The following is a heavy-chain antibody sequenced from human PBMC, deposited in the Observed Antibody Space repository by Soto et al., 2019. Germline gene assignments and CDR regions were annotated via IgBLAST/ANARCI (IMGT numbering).Heavy chain of an antibody. J-gene: IGHJ6*02. V-gene: IGHV4-59*01. CDR2: IYYSGST. D-gene: IGHD3-9*01. CDR3: ARGTGLRYFDSDAYYGMDV. Sequence: KTSETLSLTCTVSGGSISSYYWSWIRQPPGKGLEWIGYIYYSGSTNYNPSLKSRVTISVDTSKNQFSLKLSSVTAADTAVYYCARGTGLRYFDSDAYYGMDVWGQGTTVTVSS. CDR1: GGSISSYY.